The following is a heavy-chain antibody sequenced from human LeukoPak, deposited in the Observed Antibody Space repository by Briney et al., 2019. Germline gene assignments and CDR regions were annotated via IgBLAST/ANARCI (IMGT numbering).Heavy chain of an antibody. CDR3: ARDGGNRLGYYYYYYMDV. CDR1: GGSISSHY. J-gene: IGHJ6*03. CDR2: IYYSGST. Sequence: SGTLALNCAVSGGSISSHYWSWILQPPGKGLEWIGYIYYSGSTNYNPSLKSRVTISVDTSKNQFSLKLSSVTAADTAVYYCARDGGNRLGYYYYYYMDVWGKGTTVTVSS. V-gene: IGHV4-59*11. D-gene: IGHD2/OR15-2a*01.